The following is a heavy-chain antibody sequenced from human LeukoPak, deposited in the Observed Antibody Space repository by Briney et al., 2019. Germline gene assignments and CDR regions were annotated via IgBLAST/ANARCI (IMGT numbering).Heavy chain of an antibody. D-gene: IGHD4-17*01. V-gene: IGHV4-59*08. CDR1: GGSISSYY. CDR2: IYYSGST. Sequence: PSETLSLTCTVSGGSISSYYWSWIRQPPGKGLEWIGYIYYSGSTNYNPSLKSRVTISVDTSKNQFSLKLSSVTAADTAVYYCARQGVGTVTSYTNYFDYWGQGTLVTVSS. J-gene: IGHJ4*02. CDR3: ARQGVGTVTSYTNYFDY.